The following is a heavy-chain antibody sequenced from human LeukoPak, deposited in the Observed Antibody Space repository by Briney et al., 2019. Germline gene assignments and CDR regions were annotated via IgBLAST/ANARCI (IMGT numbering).Heavy chain of an antibody. V-gene: IGHV4-61*02. Sequence: SETLSLTCTVSGGSISSGSYYWNWIRQPAGEGLEWIGRIYSSGSTNHNPSLKSRVTILVDTSKNQFSLKLSSMTAADTAIYYCARGRIGYCGSTSCPGTFDIWGQGTMVTVSS. CDR1: GGSISSGSYY. CDR3: ARGRIGYCGSTSCPGTFDI. J-gene: IGHJ3*02. CDR2: IYSSGST. D-gene: IGHD2-2*01.